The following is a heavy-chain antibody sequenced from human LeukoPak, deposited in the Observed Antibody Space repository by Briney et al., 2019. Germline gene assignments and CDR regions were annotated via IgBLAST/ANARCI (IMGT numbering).Heavy chain of an antibody. Sequence: ASVKVSCKASGYTFTGYYMHWVRQAPGQGLEWMGWINPNSGGINYAQKLQGRVTMTRDTSISTAYMELSRLRSDDTAVYYCAKGWFGELSPLYFDYWGQGTLVTVSS. CDR3: AKGWFGELSPLYFDY. J-gene: IGHJ4*02. V-gene: IGHV1-2*02. CDR2: INPNSGGI. D-gene: IGHD3-10*01. CDR1: GYTFTGYY.